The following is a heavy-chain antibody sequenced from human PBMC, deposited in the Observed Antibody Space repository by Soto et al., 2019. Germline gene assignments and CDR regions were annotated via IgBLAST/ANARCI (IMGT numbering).Heavy chain of an antibody. CDR1: GFSLRNYW. CDR2: IRQDGNEI. CDR3: GTDEWGGAFDI. D-gene: IGHD3-10*01. V-gene: IGHV3-7*01. Sequence: GGSLRLSCVASGFSLRNYWMAWVRQTPGKGLEFVANIRQDGNEINYVDSVKGRFTISRDNAKNSLFLQMNSLRDEDTAVYYCGTDEWGGAFDIGGQGTMVTVSS. J-gene: IGHJ3*02.